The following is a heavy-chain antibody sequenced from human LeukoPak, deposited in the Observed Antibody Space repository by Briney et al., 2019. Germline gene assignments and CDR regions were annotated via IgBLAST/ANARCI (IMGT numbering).Heavy chain of an antibody. CDR3: AKYLVADYCSSTSCHSPFDY. CDR2: ISYDGSNK. J-gene: IGHJ4*02. D-gene: IGHD2-2*01. V-gene: IGHV3-30*18. CDR1: GFTFSSYG. Sequence: GRSLRLSCAASGFTFSSYGMHWVRQAPGKGLEWVAVISYDGSNKYYADSVKGRFTISRDNSKNTLYLQMNSLRAEDTAVYYCAKYLVADYCSSTSCHSPFDYWGQGTLVTVSS.